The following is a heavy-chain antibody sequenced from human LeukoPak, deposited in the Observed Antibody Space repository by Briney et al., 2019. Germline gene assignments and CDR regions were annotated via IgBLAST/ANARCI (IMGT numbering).Heavy chain of an antibody. J-gene: IGHJ4*02. V-gene: IGHV3-30*03. D-gene: IGHD4-23*01. Sequence: GRSLRLSCAASGFTFTSFGMHWVRQAPGKGPEWVAVVSDDGTDKSYADSVKGRFTISRDNSKNTVYLQLNSLGAEDTAIYYCATQRRMTAVAEFDYWGQGTLVTVSS. CDR2: VSDDGTDK. CDR1: GFTFTSFG. CDR3: ATQRRMTAVAEFDY.